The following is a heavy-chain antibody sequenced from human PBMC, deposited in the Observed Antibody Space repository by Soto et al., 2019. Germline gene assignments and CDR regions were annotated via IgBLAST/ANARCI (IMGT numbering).Heavy chain of an antibody. D-gene: IGHD3-9*01. CDR1: VFTFGASA. Sequence: GGSLRLSCSASVFTFGASALQCVLQASGKGLEWLGRIGRRGETYATTYAASVKGRFTISRDDSKKTAYLQMNSLESEDTAVYYCSMDDSDWFFNWGRGT. CDR2: IGRRGETYAT. V-gene: IGHV3-73*01. CDR3: SMDDSDWFFN. J-gene: IGHJ4*02.